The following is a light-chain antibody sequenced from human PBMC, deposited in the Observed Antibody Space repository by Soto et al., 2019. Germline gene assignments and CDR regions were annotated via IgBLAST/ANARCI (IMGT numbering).Light chain of an antibody. CDR1: QSVSSSY. Sequence: EIVLTQSPGTLSLSPGERATLSCRASQSVSSSYLAWYQQKPGQAPRLLIYGASSRATGIPDRFSRSGSGTDFTLTISRLEPEDFAVYYCQEYCSSPRYTVGQGTKLEIK. J-gene: IGKJ2*01. V-gene: IGKV3-20*01. CDR3: QEYCSSPRYT. CDR2: GAS.